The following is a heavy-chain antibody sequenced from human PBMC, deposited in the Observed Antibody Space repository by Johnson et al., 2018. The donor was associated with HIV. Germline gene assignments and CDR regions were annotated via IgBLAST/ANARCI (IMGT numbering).Heavy chain of an antibody. CDR1: GFTFSSYA. Sequence: QVQLVESGGGVVQPGRSLRLSCAASGFTFSSYAMHWVRQAPGKGLEWVAGISFAGINKYYENSVKGRFTISRDNSKNILYLQMNSLRAEDTAVYYCARDVGIAENLDAFDIWGQGTMVTVSS. D-gene: IGHD6-13*01. CDR2: ISFAGINK. J-gene: IGHJ3*02. CDR3: ARDVGIAENLDAFDI. V-gene: IGHV3-30-3*01.